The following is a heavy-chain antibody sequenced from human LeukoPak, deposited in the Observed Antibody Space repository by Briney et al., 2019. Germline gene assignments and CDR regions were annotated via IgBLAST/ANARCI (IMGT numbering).Heavy chain of an antibody. CDR2: INPNSGGT. J-gene: IGHJ5*02. Sequence: ASVKVSCKASGYTFTGYYMHWVRQAPGQGLEWMGWINPNSGGTNYAQKLQGRVTMTRDTSISTAHMELSRLRSDDTAVYYCARDPRERGSGSYYDNWFDPWGQGTLVTVSS. CDR3: ARDPRERGSGSYYDNWFDP. CDR1: GYTFTGYY. V-gene: IGHV1-2*02. D-gene: IGHD3-10*01.